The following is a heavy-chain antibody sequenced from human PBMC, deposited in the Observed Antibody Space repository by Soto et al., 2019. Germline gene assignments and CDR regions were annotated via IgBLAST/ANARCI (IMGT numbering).Heavy chain of an antibody. D-gene: IGHD3-3*01. Sequence: EVQLVESGGGLVQPGGSLRLSCAASGFTFRNYWMTWVRQAPGKGLEWLANINTDGSAAYHVDSVRGRFTISRDTAKSSLFLEMNSLRVEDTAVYFCARGGDPFSESEYWGQGTLVTVSS. J-gene: IGHJ4*02. CDR2: INTDGSAA. CDR3: ARGGDPFSESEY. V-gene: IGHV3-7*01. CDR1: GFTFRNYW.